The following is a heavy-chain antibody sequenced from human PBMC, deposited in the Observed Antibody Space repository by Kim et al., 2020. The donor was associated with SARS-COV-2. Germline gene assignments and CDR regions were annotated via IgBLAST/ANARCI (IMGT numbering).Heavy chain of an antibody. D-gene: IGHD1-26*01. J-gene: IGHJ6*02. CDR2: IDYSGST. CDR3: ARHVKYSNGRMDV. Sequence: SETLSLTCTVSGGSISSSSYYWGWIRQPPGKGLEWIGSIDYSGSTYYDPSLKSRVTISVDTSKNQFSLKLSSVTAADTAVYYCARHVKYSNGRMDVWGQGTTVTVSS. CDR1: GGSISSSSYY. V-gene: IGHV4-39*01.